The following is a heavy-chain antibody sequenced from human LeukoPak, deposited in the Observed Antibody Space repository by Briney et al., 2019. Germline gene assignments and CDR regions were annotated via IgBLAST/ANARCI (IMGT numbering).Heavy chain of an antibody. Sequence: GGSLRLSCAASGFTFSSYAMSWVRQAPGKGLECVSTISAGVSTYYADSVKGRFTISRDNSKNTLYLQMNSLRAEDTAVYFCAKENWVYNWKYDSSGSGINYWGQGTRVTVSS. CDR2: ISAGVST. J-gene: IGHJ4*02. CDR1: GFTFSSYA. CDR3: AKENWVYNWKYDSSGSGINY. V-gene: IGHV3-23*01. D-gene: IGHD3-22*01.